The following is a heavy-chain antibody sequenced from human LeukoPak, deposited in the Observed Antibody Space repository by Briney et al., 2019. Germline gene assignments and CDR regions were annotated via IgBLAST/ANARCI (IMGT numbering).Heavy chain of an antibody. CDR2: IYSSGST. D-gene: IGHD3-10*01. Sequence: SETLSLTCSVSGGSISSYYWSWIRQPAGKGLEWIGRIYSSGSTNYNPSPKTRVTMSLDTSKNQFSLNLTPVTAADTAVYYCARTSARGAQFDYWGQGTLVTVSS. CDR3: ARTSARGAQFDY. J-gene: IGHJ4*02. V-gene: IGHV4-4*07. CDR1: GGSISSYY.